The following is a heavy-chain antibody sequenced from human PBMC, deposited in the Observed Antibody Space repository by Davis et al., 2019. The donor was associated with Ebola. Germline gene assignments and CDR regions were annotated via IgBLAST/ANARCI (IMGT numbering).Heavy chain of an antibody. V-gene: IGHV1-69*13. CDR3: ARYGSGSYRPYYYYGMDV. Sequence: SVKVSCKASGYTFTSYYMHWVRQAPGQGLEWMGGIIPIFGTANYAQKFQGRVTITADESTSTAYMELSSLRSEDTAVYYCARYGSGSYRPYYYYGMDVWGQGTTVTVSS. CDR2: IIPIFGTA. CDR1: GYTFTSYY. D-gene: IGHD3-10*01. J-gene: IGHJ6*02.